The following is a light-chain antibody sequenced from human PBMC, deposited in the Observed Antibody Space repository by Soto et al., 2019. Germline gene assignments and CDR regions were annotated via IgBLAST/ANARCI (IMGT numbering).Light chain of an antibody. CDR2: DTS. Sequence: QTVVTQEPSLTVSPGGTVTLTCGSSTGAVTSGHYPYWFQQKPGQAPRTLIYDTSNKHSWTPARFSGSLLGGKAALTLSGAQPEDEAEYYCLLSYSGALNVCGGGTQLTVL. V-gene: IGLV7-46*01. J-gene: IGLJ7*01. CDR1: TGAVTSGHY. CDR3: LLSYSGALNV.